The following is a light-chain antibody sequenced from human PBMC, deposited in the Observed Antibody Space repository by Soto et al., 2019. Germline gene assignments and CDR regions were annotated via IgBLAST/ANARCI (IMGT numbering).Light chain of an antibody. CDR3: QQYNSLWT. CDR1: QNVSSSY. CDR2: GAS. V-gene: IGKV3-20*01. Sequence: EIVLTQSPGTLSLSPGERATLSCRASQNVSSSYLAWYKQKPGQAPRLLIYGASSRATGIPDRFSGSGSGTDFTLTISRLEPEDFAVYYCQQYNSLWTFGQGPKVEIK. J-gene: IGKJ1*01.